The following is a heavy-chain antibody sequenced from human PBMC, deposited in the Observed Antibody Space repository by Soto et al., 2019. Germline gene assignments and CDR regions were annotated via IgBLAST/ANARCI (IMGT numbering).Heavy chain of an antibody. CDR2: IDYSGST. V-gene: IGHV4-59*01. D-gene: IGHD6-6*01. CDR1: GGSMTGAN. J-gene: IGHJ4*02. CDR3: ARALREYSRVAALCY. Sequence: PLETLSLTCSVSGGSMTGANWGWFRQSPEKGLEWIGYIDYSGSTNYNPSLRSRITITIDTSSNQFSLNLASVTAADAAVYYCARALREYSRVAALCYWGQGTLVTVSS.